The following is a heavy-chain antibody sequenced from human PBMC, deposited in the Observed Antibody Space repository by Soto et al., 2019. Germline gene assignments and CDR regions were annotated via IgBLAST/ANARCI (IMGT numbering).Heavy chain of an antibody. CDR3: ARRYGDRFDF. V-gene: IGHV4-59*08. CDR2: IYYSGST. J-gene: IGHJ3*01. CDR1: GGAISSYY. D-gene: IGHD7-27*01. Sequence: QVQLQESGPGLVKPSETLSLTGTVSGGAISSYYWSWIRQPPGKGLEWIGYIYYSGSTNYNPSLRSRVTRSVDTSTNQFSLKLCSVTAADTAVYYCARRYGDRFDFWGQGTMVTVSS.